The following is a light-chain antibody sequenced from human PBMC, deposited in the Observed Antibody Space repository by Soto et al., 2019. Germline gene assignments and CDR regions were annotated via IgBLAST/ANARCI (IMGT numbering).Light chain of an antibody. V-gene: IGKV1-12*01. Sequence: DIQMTQSPSSVSASVGDRVTITCRASQGINSWLAWYQQRPGKAPKLLIYAASSLQSGVPSRFSGSGSGTDFTLTISSLQPEDFETYYCQQANSFPYTFGQVTKLEIK. CDR3: QQANSFPYT. J-gene: IGKJ2*01. CDR2: AAS. CDR1: QGINSW.